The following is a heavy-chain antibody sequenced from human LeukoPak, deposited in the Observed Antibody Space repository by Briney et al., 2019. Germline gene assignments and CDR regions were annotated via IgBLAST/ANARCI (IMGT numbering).Heavy chain of an antibody. CDR1: GYSFTSKW. CDR3: ARVQRFLEWFDFDY. V-gene: IGHV5-51*01. Sequence: GESLKISCKGSGYSFTSKWIGWVRQMPGKGVEWMGIIYPGDSDTRYSPSFQGQVTISADKSISTAYLQWSSLKASDTAMYYCARVQRFLEWFDFDYWGQGTLVTVSS. D-gene: IGHD3-3*01. CDR2: IYPGDSDT. J-gene: IGHJ4*02.